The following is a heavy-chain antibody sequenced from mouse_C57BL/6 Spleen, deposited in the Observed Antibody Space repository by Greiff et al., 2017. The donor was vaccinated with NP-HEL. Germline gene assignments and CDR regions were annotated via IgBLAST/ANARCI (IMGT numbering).Heavy chain of an antibody. J-gene: IGHJ3*01. Sequence: VKLMESGAELVKPGASVKISCKASGYAFSSYWMNWVKQRPGKGLEWIGQIYPGDGDTNYNGKFKGKATLTADKSSSTAYMQLSSLTSEDSAVYFCARGDSSGYTWFAYWGQGTLVTVSA. CDR3: ARGDSSGYTWFAY. D-gene: IGHD3-2*02. CDR2: IYPGDGDT. CDR1: GYAFSSYW. V-gene: IGHV1-80*01.